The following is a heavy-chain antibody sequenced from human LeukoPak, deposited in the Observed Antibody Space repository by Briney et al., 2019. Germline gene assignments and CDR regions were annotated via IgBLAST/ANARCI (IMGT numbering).Heavy chain of an antibody. Sequence: PGGSLRLSCAVSGFTFSDYYMSWIRQAPGKGLEWVSYISSSGSTIYYADSVKGRFTISRDNAKNSLYLQMNSLRAEDTAVYYCARDYDSSGYFFDYWGQGTLVTVSS. CDR1: GFTFSDYY. J-gene: IGHJ4*02. V-gene: IGHV3-11*01. CDR3: ARDYDSSGYFFDY. CDR2: ISSSGSTI. D-gene: IGHD3-22*01.